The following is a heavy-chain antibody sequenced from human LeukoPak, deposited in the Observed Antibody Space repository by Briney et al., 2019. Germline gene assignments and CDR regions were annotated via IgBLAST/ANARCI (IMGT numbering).Heavy chain of an antibody. V-gene: IGHV3-72*01. CDR3: SRDGGLGDDNAFDI. CDR2: IRRGSNRYTT. CDR1: GITFSSYA. Sequence: PGRSLRLSCAASGITFSSYAMHWVRQAPGKGLEWVGRIRRGSNRYTTEYAASVKGRFIISRDDSENSLYLHMNSLKTEDTAVYHCSRDGGLGDDNAFDIWGQGTMVTVSS. D-gene: IGHD3-16*01. J-gene: IGHJ3*02.